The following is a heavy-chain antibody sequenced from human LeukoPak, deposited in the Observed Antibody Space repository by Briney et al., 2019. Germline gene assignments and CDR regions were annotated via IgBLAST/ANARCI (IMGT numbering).Heavy chain of an antibody. D-gene: IGHD3-3*01. Sequence: ASVKVSCKASGYTFTSYDINWVRQATGQGLEWMGWMNPNSGNTGYAQKFQGRVTITADKSTSTAYMELSSLRSEDTAVYYCARALFRFLEWSYRSYYYYLMDVWGKGTTVTVSS. V-gene: IGHV1-8*03. J-gene: IGHJ6*03. CDR1: GYTFTSYD. CDR3: ARALFRFLEWSYRSYYYYLMDV. CDR2: MNPNSGNT.